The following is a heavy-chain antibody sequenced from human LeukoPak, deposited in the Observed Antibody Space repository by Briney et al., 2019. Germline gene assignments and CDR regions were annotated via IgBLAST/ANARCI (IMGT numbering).Heavy chain of an antibody. J-gene: IGHJ4*02. CDR2: INHSGST. CDR1: GVSFSGYY. Sequence: SETLSLTCAVYGVSFSGYYWSWIRQPPGKGLEWIGEINHSGSTNYNPSLKSRVTISVDTSKNQFSLKLSSVTAADTAVYYCARGVWDYWGQGTLVTVSS. CDR3: ARGVWDY. V-gene: IGHV4-34*01. D-gene: IGHD3-16*01.